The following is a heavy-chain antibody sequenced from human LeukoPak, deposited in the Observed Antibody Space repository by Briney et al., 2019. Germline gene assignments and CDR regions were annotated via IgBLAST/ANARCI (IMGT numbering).Heavy chain of an antibody. D-gene: IGHD2/OR15-2a*01. Sequence: SETLSLTCAVYGGSFSGYYWSWSRQPPGKGLEWIGYIYYTGTTIYNPSLRSRVTMSVDVSKNQFSLDLTSVTAADTAVYYCARHDPVGHFLRGMDVWGQGTTVTVSS. CDR2: IYYTGTT. J-gene: IGHJ6*02. V-gene: IGHV4-59*08. CDR1: GGSFSGYY. CDR3: ARHDPVGHFLRGMDV.